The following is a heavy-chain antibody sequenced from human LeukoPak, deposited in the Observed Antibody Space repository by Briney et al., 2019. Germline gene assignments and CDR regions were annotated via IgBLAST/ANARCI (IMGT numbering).Heavy chain of an antibody. V-gene: IGHV3-23*01. D-gene: IGHD4-17*01. Sequence: GGSLRLSCAASGFTFSSYAMSWVRQAPGKGLEWVSAISGTGGSTFYADSVKGRFTISRDNSKSTLYLQMNSLRAEDTAVYYCAKKKGPRGDGDPIDYWGQGTLVTVSS. CDR3: AKKKGPRGDGDPIDY. CDR2: ISGTGGST. J-gene: IGHJ4*02. CDR1: GFTFSSYA.